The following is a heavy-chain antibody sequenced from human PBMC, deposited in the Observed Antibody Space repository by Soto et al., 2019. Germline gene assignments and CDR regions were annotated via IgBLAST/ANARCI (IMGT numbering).Heavy chain of an antibody. V-gene: IGHV1-2*02. J-gene: IGHJ6*02. CDR1: GYTFTGYY. Sequence: QVPLVQSGAEVKKPGASVKVSCKASGYTFTGYYMHWVRQAPGQGLEWMGWINPNSGGTNYAQKFQGRVTMTRDTSISTAYMELSRLRSDDTAVYYCARVPEFRGRLPVYYYYGMDVWGQGTTVTVSS. D-gene: IGHD4-17*01. CDR3: ARVPEFRGRLPVYYYYGMDV. CDR2: INPNSGGT.